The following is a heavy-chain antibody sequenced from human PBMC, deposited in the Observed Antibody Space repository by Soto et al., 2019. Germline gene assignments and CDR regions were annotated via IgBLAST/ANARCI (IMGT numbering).Heavy chain of an antibody. Sequence: EVQLVESGGGLVQPGGSLRLSCAASGFTFSSYWMSWVRQAPGKGLEWVANIKQDGSEKYYVDSVKGRFTISRDNAKNSLYVQMNSLRAEDTAVYYCAREGDYYDPNYFDYWGQGTLVTVSS. CDR2: IKQDGSEK. CDR1: GFTFSSYW. J-gene: IGHJ4*02. CDR3: AREGDYYDPNYFDY. D-gene: IGHD3-22*01. V-gene: IGHV3-7*03.